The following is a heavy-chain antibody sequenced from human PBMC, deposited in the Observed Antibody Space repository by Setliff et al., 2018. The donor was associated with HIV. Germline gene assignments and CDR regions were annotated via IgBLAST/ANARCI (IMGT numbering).Heavy chain of an antibody. CDR1: GFSFSSYG. J-gene: IGHJ6*02. CDR2: IWYDGSNK. V-gene: IGHV3-33*06. CDR3: ANPRIFSSMDV. D-gene: IGHD2-15*01. Sequence: GGSLRLSCAASGFSFSSYGMHWVRQAPGKGLEWVAIIWYDGSNKKYAESAKGRFTISRDNSENTLYLQMNSLRAEDTAVYYCANPRIFSSMDVWGQGTTVTVS.